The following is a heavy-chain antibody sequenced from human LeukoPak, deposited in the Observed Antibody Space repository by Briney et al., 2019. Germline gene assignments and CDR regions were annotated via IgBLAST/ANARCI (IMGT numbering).Heavy chain of an antibody. J-gene: IGHJ3*02. D-gene: IGHD3-22*01. Sequence: PGGSLRLSCAASGFTFSSYWMSWVRQAPGKGLEWVTNIKQDGSEKYYVDSVKGRFTISRDNAKNSLYLQMNSLRAEDTAVYYCARRLYYYDSSGYYYHDAFDIWGQGTMVTVSS. CDR2: IKQDGSEK. V-gene: IGHV3-7*01. CDR1: GFTFSSYW. CDR3: ARRLYYYDSSGYYYHDAFDI.